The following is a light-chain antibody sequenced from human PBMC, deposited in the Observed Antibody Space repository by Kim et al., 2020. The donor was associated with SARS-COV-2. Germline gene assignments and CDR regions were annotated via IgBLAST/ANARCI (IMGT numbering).Light chain of an antibody. CDR2: TAS. Sequence: DIQMTQSPSSLSAFVGDRVTITCRASQSIKNHVSWYQQTPGKAPKLLISTASTLQEGIPSRFTGSGFGTDFSLTISSLQPEDFATYFCQQTYSNLVVTFGGGTKVDIK. CDR3: QQTYSNLVVT. V-gene: IGKV1-39*01. J-gene: IGKJ4*01. CDR1: QSIKNH.